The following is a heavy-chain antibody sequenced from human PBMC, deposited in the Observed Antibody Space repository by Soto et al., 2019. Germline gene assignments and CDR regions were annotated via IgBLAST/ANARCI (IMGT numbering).Heavy chain of an antibody. Sequence: GASVKVSCKASGYTFTSYGISWVRQAPGQGLEWMGWISAYNGNTNYAQKLQGRVTMTTDTSTSTAYMELRSLRSDDTAVYYCARDEWSGYLMGDAFDIWGQGTMVTVSS. CDR2: ISAYNGNT. V-gene: IGHV1-18*01. J-gene: IGHJ3*02. CDR3: ARDEWSGYLMGDAFDI. D-gene: IGHD3-3*01. CDR1: GYTFTSYG.